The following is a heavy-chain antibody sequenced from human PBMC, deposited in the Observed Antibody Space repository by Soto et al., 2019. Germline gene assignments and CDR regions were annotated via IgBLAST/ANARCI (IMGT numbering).Heavy chain of an antibody. J-gene: IGHJ4*02. CDR1: GFTFTTAW. CDR2: IKTKTEGEAT. CDR3: ATDLPTAGAGEFDY. Sequence: GSLRLSCAASGFTFTTAWMIWVRQAPGKGLEWVGHIKTKTEGEATNYATPVKGRFSISRDDSTNTQSLQMNSLKSEDTAVYYCATDLPTAGAGEFDYWGQGTLVTVSS. D-gene: IGHD6-19*01. V-gene: IGHV3-15*01.